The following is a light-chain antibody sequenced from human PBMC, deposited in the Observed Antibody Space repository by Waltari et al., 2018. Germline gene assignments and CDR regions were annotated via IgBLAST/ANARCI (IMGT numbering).Light chain of an antibody. CDR1: SSDVGSHNF. Sequence: QSALTQPASVSGSPGQSITISCTESSSDVGSHNFVSWYQQHPGKAPKVMIYEDNKRPAGLSNRFSGSKSGNTACLTSSGLQADDEADYYCCSYAGGSPRWVFGGGTKLTVL. CDR2: EDN. J-gene: IGLJ3*02. CDR3: CSYAGGSPRWV. V-gene: IGLV2-23*01.